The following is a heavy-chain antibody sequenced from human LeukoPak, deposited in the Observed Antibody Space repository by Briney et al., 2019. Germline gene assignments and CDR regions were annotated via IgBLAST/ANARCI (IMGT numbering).Heavy chain of an antibody. Sequence: GGSLRLSCVASGFSFSSFDMTWVRQAPGNGLEWFSHISSSGGMMYHADSVKGRFTISRDNAKNSLYLQMSSLRAEDTAVYYCGRADRRFGVDHWGQGTLVTVSS. CDR1: GFSFSSFD. V-gene: IGHV3-48*03. D-gene: IGHD3-10*01. CDR2: ISSSGGMM. J-gene: IGHJ4*02. CDR3: GRADRRFGVDH.